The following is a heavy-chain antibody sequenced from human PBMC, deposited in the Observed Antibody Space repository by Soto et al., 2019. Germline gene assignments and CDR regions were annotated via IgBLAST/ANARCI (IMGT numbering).Heavy chain of an antibody. CDR2: IYHRGGT. J-gene: IGHJ6*02. CDR1: GGSISSGGYY. V-gene: IGHV4-31*02. D-gene: IGHD3-16*01. Sequence: QVQLQESGPGLVKPSETLSFTCNVSGGSISSGGYYWSWIRQLPGKGLEWIGYIYHRGGTYYNPALKRRITISVDTSKNQFSLKMTSVTAADTAVYFCARAPGRMMSALRYYYGLDVWGQGTTVTVSS. CDR3: ARAPGRMMSALRYYYGLDV.